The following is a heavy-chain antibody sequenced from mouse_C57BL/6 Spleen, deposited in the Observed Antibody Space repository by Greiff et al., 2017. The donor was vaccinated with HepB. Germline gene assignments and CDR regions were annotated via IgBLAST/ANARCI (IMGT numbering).Heavy chain of an antibody. CDR2: IHPNSGST. Sequence: QVQLKQPGAELVKPGASVKLSCKASGYTFTSYWMHWVKQRPGQGLEWIGMIHPNSGSTNYNEKFKSKATLTVDKSSSTAYMQLSSLTSEDSAVYYCARSPYYKGYFDVWGTGTTVTVSS. V-gene: IGHV1-64*01. J-gene: IGHJ1*03. D-gene: IGHD2-12*01. CDR1: GYTFTSYW. CDR3: ARSPYYKGYFDV.